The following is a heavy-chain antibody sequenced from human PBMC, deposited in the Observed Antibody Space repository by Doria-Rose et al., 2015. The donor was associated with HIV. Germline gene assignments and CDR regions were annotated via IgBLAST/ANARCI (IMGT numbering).Heavy chain of an antibody. CDR2: ISFDGSNE. Sequence: QVQLVQSGGGVVQPGRSLRLSCTASGFTFNSYGMHWVRQAPGKGLEWVAIISFDGSNEYFVDSVSGRFTISRDNSKNTLYLQMNGLRAADTALYYCAKDRYSGYFTHGAFDIWGQGTMVTVSS. CDR3: AKDRYSGYFTHGAFDI. J-gene: IGHJ3*02. V-gene: IGHV3-30*18. D-gene: IGHD5-12*01. CDR1: GFTFNSYG.